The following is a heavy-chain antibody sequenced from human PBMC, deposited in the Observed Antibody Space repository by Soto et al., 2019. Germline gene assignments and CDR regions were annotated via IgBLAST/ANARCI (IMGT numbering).Heavy chain of an antibody. CDR1: GGSISSGGYY. Sequence: QVQLQESGPGLVKPSQTLSLTCTVSGGSISSGGYYWSWIRQHPGKGLEWIGYIYYSGSTYYNPSLKCRVTLSVDTSKNQFSLKLSSVTAADTAVYYCAREISYYDSSGYYYVYFDYWGQGTLVTVSS. CDR3: AREISYYDSSGYYYVYFDY. J-gene: IGHJ4*02. V-gene: IGHV4-31*03. CDR2: IYYSGST. D-gene: IGHD3-22*01.